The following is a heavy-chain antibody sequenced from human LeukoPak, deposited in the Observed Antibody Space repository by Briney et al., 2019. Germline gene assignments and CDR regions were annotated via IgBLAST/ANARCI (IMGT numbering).Heavy chain of an antibody. Sequence: PSETLSLTCTVSGGSISSSSYYWGWIRQPPGKGLEWIGSIYYSGNTYCNPSLKSRVTISVDTSKNQFSLKLSSVTAADTAVYYCARLGKTTATTSRAFDIWGQGTMVIVSS. CDR2: IYYSGNT. J-gene: IGHJ3*02. D-gene: IGHD4-17*01. V-gene: IGHV4-39*01. CDR1: GGSISSSSYY. CDR3: ARLGKTTATTSRAFDI.